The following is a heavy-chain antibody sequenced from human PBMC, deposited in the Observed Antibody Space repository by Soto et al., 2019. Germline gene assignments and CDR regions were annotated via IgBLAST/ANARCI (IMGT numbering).Heavy chain of an antibody. V-gene: IGHV3-11*01. J-gene: IGHJ4*02. CDR2: ISSSGSTI. Sequence: GGSLRLSCAASGFTFSDYYMSWIRQAPGKGLEWVSYISSSGSTIYYADSVKGRFTISRDNAKNSLYLQMNSLRAEDTAVYYCARSGATTNDYYDILTGHTAPFDYWGQGTLVTVSS. CDR1: GFTFSDYY. CDR3: ARSGATTNDYYDILTGHTAPFDY. D-gene: IGHD3-9*01.